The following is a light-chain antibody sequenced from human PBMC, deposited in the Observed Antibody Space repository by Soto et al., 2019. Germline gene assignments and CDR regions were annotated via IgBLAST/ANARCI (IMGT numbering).Light chain of an antibody. J-gene: IGKJ4*01. CDR3: QQYGDSIT. CDR1: QNVRSSS. V-gene: IGKV3-20*01. CDR2: AAS. Sequence: TVLTQSPSLLSLSPGERATLSCRASQNVRSSSLAWYQQKPGQAPRLLIYAASTRVTGIADRFSGSGSGTDFTLTISRLEAEDFAVYHCQQYGDSITFGGGTKVEIK.